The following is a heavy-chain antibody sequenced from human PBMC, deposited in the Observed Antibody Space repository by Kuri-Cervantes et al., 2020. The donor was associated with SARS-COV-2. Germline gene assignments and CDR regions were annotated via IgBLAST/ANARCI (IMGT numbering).Heavy chain of an antibody. V-gene: IGHV3-30*18. CDR1: GFNFSSTD. CDR3: AKDRGGVQDF. Sequence: GGSLRLSCAASGFNFSSTDMHRVRQAPGKGLAWVAVISHDGKNKKCIASGKGRFTISRDNSQNTLYLHMKSLRGEDTAMYYCAKDRGGVQDFWGQGTLVTVSS. CDR2: ISHDGKNK. J-gene: IGHJ4*02. D-gene: IGHD2-21*01.